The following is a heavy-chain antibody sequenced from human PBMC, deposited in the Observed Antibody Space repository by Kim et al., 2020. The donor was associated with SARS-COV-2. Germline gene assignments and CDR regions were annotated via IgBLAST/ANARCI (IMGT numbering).Heavy chain of an antibody. V-gene: IGHV4-34*01. J-gene: IGHJ6*02. CDR1: GGSFSGYY. Sequence: SETLSLTCAVYGGSFSGYYWSWIRQPPGKGLEWIGEINHSGSTNYNPSLKSRVTISVDTSKNQFSLKLSSVTAADTAVYYCARVAGRYCSGGSCYSWASKDMDVWGQGTTVTVSS. CDR2: INHSGST. CDR3: ARVAGRYCSGGSCYSWASKDMDV. D-gene: IGHD2-15*01.